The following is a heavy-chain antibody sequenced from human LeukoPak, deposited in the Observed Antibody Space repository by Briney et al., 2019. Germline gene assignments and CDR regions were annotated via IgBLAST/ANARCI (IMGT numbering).Heavy chain of an antibody. CDR1: GYTFATYG. Sequence: ASVKVSCKASGYTFATYGFCWVRQAPGHGLEWMGWISASTGKTDYAQRYQGRVTLTTDTSTSTAYMELRSLRPDDTAVYYCAKVAGDRMDYWGQGTLVTVSS. V-gene: IGHV1-18*01. CDR3: AKVAGDRMDY. D-gene: IGHD6-13*01. J-gene: IGHJ4*02. CDR2: ISASTGKT.